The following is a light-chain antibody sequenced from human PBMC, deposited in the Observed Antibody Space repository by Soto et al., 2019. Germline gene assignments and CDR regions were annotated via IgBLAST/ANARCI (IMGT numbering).Light chain of an antibody. CDR3: QYYGNSRIT. CDR1: QSVNNNF. J-gene: IGKJ5*01. Sequence: EIVLTQSPGTLSLSPGERVTLSCRASQSVNNNFLSWCQQKPGQAPRLLIYAASSGATGIPDRFSGSGSGTDFTLTINRLEPEDFVVYYCQYYGNSRITFGQGTRLEIK. V-gene: IGKV3-20*01. CDR2: AAS.